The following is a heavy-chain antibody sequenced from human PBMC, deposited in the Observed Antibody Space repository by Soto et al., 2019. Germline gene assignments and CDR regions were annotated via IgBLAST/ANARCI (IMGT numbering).Heavy chain of an antibody. CDR2: INSDGIRT. CDR1: VFNFSRYW. J-gene: IGHJ6*02. D-gene: IGHD2-2*01. Sequence: PGGALRLSGSASVFNFSRYWTHWVRQVPGRGLMWVSHINSDGIRTSYADSVKGRFTISRDNAKNTLYLQMNSLRAEDTAVYYCARDLSSCTSARCYSYYYGMDVWGQGTTVTVSS. CDR3: ARDLSSCTSARCYSYYYGMDV. V-gene: IGHV3-74*01.